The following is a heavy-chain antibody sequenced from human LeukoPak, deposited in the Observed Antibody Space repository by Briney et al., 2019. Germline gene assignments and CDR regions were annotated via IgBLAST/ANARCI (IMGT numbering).Heavy chain of an antibody. D-gene: IGHD6-19*01. CDR3: AADLAVAGTGDY. J-gene: IGHJ4*02. CDR2: IVVGSGNT. CDR1: GFTFTSSA. V-gene: IGHV1-58*01. Sequence: SVKVSCKASGFTFTSSAVQWVRQARGQRLEWIGWIVVGSGNTNYAQKFQERVTITRDMPTSTAYMELSSLRSEDTAVYYCAADLAVAGTGDYWGQGTLVTVSS.